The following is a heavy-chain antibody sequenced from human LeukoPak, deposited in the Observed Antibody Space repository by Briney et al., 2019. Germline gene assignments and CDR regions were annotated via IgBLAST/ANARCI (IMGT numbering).Heavy chain of an antibody. V-gene: IGHV1-69*04. D-gene: IGHD3-22*01. CDR2: IIPILGIA. J-gene: IGHJ4*02. Sequence: SVKVSCKASGGTFSSYAISWVRQAPGQGLEWMGRIIPILGIANYAQKFQGRVTMTTDTSTSTAYMELRSLRSDDTAVYYCARGGDYYDSSGYSRLFDYWGQGTLVTVSS. CDR1: GGTFSSYA. CDR3: ARGGDYYDSSGYSRLFDY.